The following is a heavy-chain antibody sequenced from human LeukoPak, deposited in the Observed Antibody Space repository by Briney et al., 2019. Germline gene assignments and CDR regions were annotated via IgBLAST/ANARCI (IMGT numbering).Heavy chain of an antibody. D-gene: IGHD5-18*01. CDR1: GGSISVYY. Sequence: SETLSLTCTVSGGSISVYYWSWIRQPAGKGLGWIGRIYTSGSTYYNPSLKSRVTISVDTSKNQFSLKLSSVTAADTAVYYCARGAKNGIHDYYYYYMDVWGKGTTVTVSS. CDR3: ARGAKNGIHDYYYYYMDV. V-gene: IGHV4-4*07. CDR2: IYTSGST. J-gene: IGHJ6*03.